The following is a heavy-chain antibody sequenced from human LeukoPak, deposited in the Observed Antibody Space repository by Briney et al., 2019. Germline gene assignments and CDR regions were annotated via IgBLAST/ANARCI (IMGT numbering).Heavy chain of an antibody. D-gene: IGHD6-13*01. V-gene: IGHV3-15*07. CDR3: IIAPGLFAFET. CDR2: IKSKTDGGTT. J-gene: IGHJ3*02. CDR1: DFTLTNAW. Sequence: PGGSLRLSCAASDFTLTNAWVNWIRQAPGEGLEWVGRIKSKTDGGTTDFAAPVNGRFTISRDDSTNTVYLQMDSLKTGDTAVYYCIIAPGLFAFETWGQGTMVTVSS.